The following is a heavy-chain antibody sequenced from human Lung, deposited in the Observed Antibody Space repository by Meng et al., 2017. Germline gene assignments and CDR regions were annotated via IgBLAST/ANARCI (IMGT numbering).Heavy chain of an antibody. D-gene: IGHD6-13*01. CDR1: GYNFPDYW. CDR3: ARDEDISAAGKLFGDY. Sequence: QLVQSGAGVKKPGASVKVSCKPSGYNFPDYWLHWVRRAPGQGLEWMGRIDPKSGDTHYAQRFQGRVTMTGDTSISTAYMELSGLRSDDTAMYYCARDEDISAAGKLFGDYWGQGTLVTVSS. CDR2: IDPKSGDT. J-gene: IGHJ4*02. V-gene: IGHV1-2*06.